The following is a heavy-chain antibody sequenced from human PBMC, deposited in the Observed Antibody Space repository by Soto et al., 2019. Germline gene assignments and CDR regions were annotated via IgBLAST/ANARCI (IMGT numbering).Heavy chain of an antibody. D-gene: IGHD2-2*01. V-gene: IGHV3-23*01. Sequence: SGGSLRLSCAASGFTFSSYAMSWVRQAPGKGLEWVSAISGSGGSTYYADSVKGRFTISRDNSKNTLYLQMNSLRAEDTAVYYCAKDRPVGYCSSTSCYAFVYYFDYWGQGTLVTVSS. CDR2: ISGSGGST. CDR3: AKDRPVGYCSSTSCYAFVYYFDY. J-gene: IGHJ4*02. CDR1: GFTFSSYA.